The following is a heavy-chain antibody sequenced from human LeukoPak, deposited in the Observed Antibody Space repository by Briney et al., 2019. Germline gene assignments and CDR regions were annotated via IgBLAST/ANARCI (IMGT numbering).Heavy chain of an antibody. CDR1: GFTFSTCW. CDR2: VSSDGSST. D-gene: IGHD3-10*01. Sequence: GGSLRLSCAASGFTFSTCWMHWVRQAPGKGPMWVSYVSSDGSSTGYADSVKGRFTISRDNAKNTLHLQMNSLRAEDTAVYYCAKMGFGGWGQGTLVTVSS. CDR3: AKMGFGG. J-gene: IGHJ4*02. V-gene: IGHV3-74*01.